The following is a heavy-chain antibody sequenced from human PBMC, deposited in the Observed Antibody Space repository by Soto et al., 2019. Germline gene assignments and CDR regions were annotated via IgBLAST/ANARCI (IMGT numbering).Heavy chain of an antibody. CDR3: ARFGDSYCGGDCYSSYFDY. D-gene: IGHD2-21*02. J-gene: IGHJ4*02. CDR2: IYHSGST. Sequence: PSETLSLTCAVSGGSISSGGYSWSWIRQPPGKGLEWIGYIYHSGSTYYNPSLKSRVTISVDRSKNQFSLKLSSVTAADTAVYYCARFGDSYCGGDCYSSYFDYWGQGTLVTVSS. V-gene: IGHV4-30-2*01. CDR1: GGSISSGGYS.